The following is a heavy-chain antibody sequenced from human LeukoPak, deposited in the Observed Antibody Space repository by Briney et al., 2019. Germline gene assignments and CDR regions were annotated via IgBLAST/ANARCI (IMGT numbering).Heavy chain of an antibody. CDR3: ARLDSADYGDYLSRYPYYFDY. V-gene: IGHV4-34*01. J-gene: IGHJ4*02. Sequence: SETLSLTCAVYGGSFSGYYWSWVRQPPGKGLEWIGEINHSGSTNYNPSLKSRVTISVDTSKNQFSLKLSPVTAADTAVYYCARLDSADYGDYLSRYPYYFDYWGQGTLVTVSS. CDR2: INHSGST. D-gene: IGHD4-17*01. CDR1: GGSFSGYY.